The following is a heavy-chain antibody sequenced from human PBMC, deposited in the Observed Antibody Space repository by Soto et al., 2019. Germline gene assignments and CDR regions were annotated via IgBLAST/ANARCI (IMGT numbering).Heavy chain of an antibody. CDR3: ARAPVDCSGGSCYHNWFDP. Sequence: ASVKVSCKASGYTFTSYAMHWVRQAPGQRLEWMGWINAGNGNTKYSQKFQGRVTITRDTSASTAYMELSSLRYEDTAVYYCARAPVDCSGGSCYHNWFDPWGQGTLVTVSS. J-gene: IGHJ5*02. CDR2: INAGNGNT. D-gene: IGHD2-15*01. V-gene: IGHV1-3*01. CDR1: GYTFTSYA.